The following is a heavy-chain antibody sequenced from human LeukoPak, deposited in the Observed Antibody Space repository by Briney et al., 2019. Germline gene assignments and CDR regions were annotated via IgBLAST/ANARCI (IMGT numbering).Heavy chain of an antibody. D-gene: IGHD3-22*01. Sequence: GGSLRLSCAASGFTFSSYAMHWVRQAPGKGLDWVAVISYDGSNKYYADSVKGRFTISRDNSKNTLYLQMNSLRAEDTAVYYCAKGPPSDYYYDYYYSMDVWGQGTTVTVSS. CDR3: AKGPPSDYYYDYYYSMDV. V-gene: IGHV3-30*18. J-gene: IGHJ6*02. CDR1: GFTFSSYA. CDR2: ISYDGSNK.